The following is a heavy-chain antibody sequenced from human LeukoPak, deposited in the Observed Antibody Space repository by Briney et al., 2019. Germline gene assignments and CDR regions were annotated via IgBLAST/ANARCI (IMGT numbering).Heavy chain of an antibody. CDR3: ARQPYYDFWSGSIRGWFDP. J-gene: IGHJ5*02. CDR1: GGSFSGYY. V-gene: IGHV4-34*01. CDR2: INHSGST. D-gene: IGHD3-3*01. Sequence: SETLSLTCAVYGGSFSGYYWSWIRQPPGKGLEWIGEINHSGSTNYNPSLKSRVTISVDTSKNQFSLKLSSVTAADTAVYYCARQPYYDFWSGSIRGWFDPWGQGTLVTVSS.